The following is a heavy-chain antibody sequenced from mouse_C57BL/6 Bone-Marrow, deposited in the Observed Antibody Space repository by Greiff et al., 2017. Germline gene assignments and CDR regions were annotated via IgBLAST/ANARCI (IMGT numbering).Heavy chain of an antibody. V-gene: IGHV1-50*01. J-gene: IGHJ4*01. Sequence: QVQLQRPGAELVKPGASVKLSCKASGYTFTSYWMQWVKQRPGQGLEWIGEIDPSDSYTNYNQKFTGKATLTVDTSSSTAYMHLSSLTSEASAVYYCARLAGYCGAMDYWGQGTSVTVSS. CDR2: IDPSDSYT. D-gene: IGHD2-3*01. CDR1: GYTFTSYW. CDR3: ARLAGYCGAMDY.